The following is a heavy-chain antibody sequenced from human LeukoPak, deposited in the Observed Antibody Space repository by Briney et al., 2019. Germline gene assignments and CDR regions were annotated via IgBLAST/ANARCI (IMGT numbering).Heavy chain of an antibody. CDR3: AKGDVLRYFDWLPLLSYFDY. J-gene: IGHJ4*02. CDR1: GFTFSSYA. CDR2: ISGSGGST. D-gene: IGHD3-9*01. Sequence: TGGSLRLSCAASGFTFSSYAMSWVRQAPGKGLEWASAISGSGGSTYYADSVKGRFTISRDNSKNTLYLQMNSLRAEDTAVYYCAKGDVLRYFDWLPLLSYFDYWGQGTLVTVSS. V-gene: IGHV3-23*01.